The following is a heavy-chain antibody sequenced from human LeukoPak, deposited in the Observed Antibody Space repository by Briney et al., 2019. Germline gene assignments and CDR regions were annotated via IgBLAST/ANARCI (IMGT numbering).Heavy chain of an antibody. J-gene: IGHJ6*02. Sequence: ASVKVSCKASGYTFTSYGISWVRQAPGQGLEWMGWISAYNGNTNYAQKLQGRVTMTTDTSTSTAYMELRSLRSDDTAVYYCARGGPYILTSYYYGMDVWGQGTTVTVSS. CDR2: ISAYNGNT. CDR1: GYTFTSYG. CDR3: ARGGPYILTSYYYGMDV. V-gene: IGHV1-18*01. D-gene: IGHD3-9*01.